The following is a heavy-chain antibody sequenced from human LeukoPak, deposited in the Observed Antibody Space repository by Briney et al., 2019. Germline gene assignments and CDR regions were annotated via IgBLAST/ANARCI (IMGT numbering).Heavy chain of an antibody. J-gene: IGHJ4*01. CDR2: FYHGDGST. Sequence: SETLSLTCTVSGYSISSGYYWGWVRQPPGEGLEWIGSFYHGDGSTYYNPSLNSRATISVNTSKNQFSLGLTSVTATETAVYYCARGLARGSSSTYWGHGTLVTVSS. V-gene: IGHV4-38-2*02. D-gene: IGHD6-6*01. CDR3: ARGLARGSSSTY. CDR1: GYSISSGYY.